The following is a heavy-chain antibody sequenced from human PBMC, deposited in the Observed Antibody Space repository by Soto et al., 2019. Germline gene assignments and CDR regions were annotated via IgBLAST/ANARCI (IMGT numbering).Heavy chain of an antibody. CDR3: ARGLGSGWQRIDY. CDR2: IIPILGIA. V-gene: IGHV1-69*02. Sequence: VQLVQSGAEVKKPGSSVKVSCKASGGTLNTYTINWVRQAPGQGLEWMGRIIPILGIANYAQKFQGRVTITADKSTTTAYMELSSLRSDDTAVYYCARGLGSGWQRIDYWGQGALVTVSS. J-gene: IGHJ4*02. CDR1: GGTLNTYT. D-gene: IGHD6-19*01.